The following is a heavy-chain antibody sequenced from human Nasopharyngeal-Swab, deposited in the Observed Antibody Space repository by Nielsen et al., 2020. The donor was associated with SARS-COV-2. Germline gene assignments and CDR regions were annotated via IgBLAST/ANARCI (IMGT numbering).Heavy chain of an antibody. V-gene: IGHV3-11*04. CDR1: GFRFSESY. CDR3: AREPLRDFGDYAYTWLDP. Sequence: GGSLRLSCAASGFRFSESYMNWIRQAPGKGLEWVSHMSPSGGTTYYADSVKGRFTISRDNVKNELYLQMNSLRAEDTAVYYCAREPLRDFGDYAYTWLDPWGQGTLVTVSS. J-gene: IGHJ5*02. D-gene: IGHD4-17*01. CDR2: MSPSGGTT.